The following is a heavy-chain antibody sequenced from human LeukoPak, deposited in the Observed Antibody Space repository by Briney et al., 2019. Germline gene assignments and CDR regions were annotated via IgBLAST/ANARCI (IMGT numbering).Heavy chain of an antibody. CDR2: ISSSSSYI. CDR3: ARDLTGYNSAYYFDY. J-gene: IGHJ4*02. Sequence: GSLRLSCAASGFTFSSYSMNWVRQAPGKGLEWVSSISSSSSYIYYADSVKGRFTISRDNAKNSLYLQMNSLRAEDTAVYYCARDLTGYNSAYYFDYWGQGTLVTVSS. CDR1: GFTFSSYS. D-gene: IGHD5-24*01. V-gene: IGHV3-21*01.